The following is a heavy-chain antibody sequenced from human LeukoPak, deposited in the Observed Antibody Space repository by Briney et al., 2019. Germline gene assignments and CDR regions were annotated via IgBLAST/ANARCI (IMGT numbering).Heavy chain of an antibody. D-gene: IGHD4-17*01. CDR2: MYSGGRT. Sequence: GGSLRLSCAASGLTVSNTYMSWVRQAPGKGLEWVSVMYSGGRTFYADSVKGRFTIPRDNSKNTLYLQMNSLRAEDTAVYFCASGGDYGDYSNWGQGTLVTVSS. CDR1: GLTVSNTY. J-gene: IGHJ4*02. CDR3: ASGGDYGDYSN. V-gene: IGHV3-53*01.